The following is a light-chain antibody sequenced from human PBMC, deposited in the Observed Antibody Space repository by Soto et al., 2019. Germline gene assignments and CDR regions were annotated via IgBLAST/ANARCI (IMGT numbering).Light chain of an antibody. CDR3: MQGTHWPFT. Sequence: DVVMTQSPLSLPVTLGQPASISCRSSQSLVSSDGDTYLNWFQQRPGQSPRHLIYKVSNRDSGVPDRFSGSGSGTDFTLKISRVEAEDVAMYFCMQGTHWPFTFGPGTKVEIK. J-gene: IGKJ3*01. V-gene: IGKV2-30*01. CDR2: KVS. CDR1: QSLVSSDGDTY.